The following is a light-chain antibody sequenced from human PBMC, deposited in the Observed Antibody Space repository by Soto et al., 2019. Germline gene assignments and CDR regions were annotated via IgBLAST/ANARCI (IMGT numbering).Light chain of an antibody. CDR1: QSISRW. CDR2: GAS. J-gene: IGKJ4*01. Sequence: DIQMTQSPSSLSASVGDRVTITCRASQSISRWLAWYQQKPGKAPKRLIYGASTLQSGVPSRFSGRGSATEFTLTTTSLQPEDFATYVWVQHDHDPPTFGGGPKVQIK. CDR3: VQHDHDPPT. V-gene: IGKV1-5*01.